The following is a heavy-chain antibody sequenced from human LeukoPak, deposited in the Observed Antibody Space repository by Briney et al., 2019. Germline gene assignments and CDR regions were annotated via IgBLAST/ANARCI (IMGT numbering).Heavy chain of an antibody. V-gene: IGHV1-46*01. CDR3: ATGSRMVRGVSAYYFDY. Sequence: GASVKVSCKASGYTFTSYYMHWVRQAPAQGLEWMGIINPSGGSTSYAQKFQGRVTMTEDTSTDTAYMELSSLRSEDTAVYYCATGSRMVRGVSAYYFDYWGQGTLVTVSS. D-gene: IGHD3-10*01. CDR1: GYTFTSYY. CDR2: INPSGGST. J-gene: IGHJ4*02.